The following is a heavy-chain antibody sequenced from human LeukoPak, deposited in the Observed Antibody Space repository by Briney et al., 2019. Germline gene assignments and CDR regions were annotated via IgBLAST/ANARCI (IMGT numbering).Heavy chain of an antibody. CDR3: AKDRYYDSSGLD. CDR1: GFTFSSYG. V-gene: IGHV3-30*02. J-gene: IGHJ4*02. CDR2: IRYDGSNK. Sequence: GGSLRLSCAASGFTFSSYGMHWVRQAPGKGLEWVAFIRYDGSNKYYADSVKGRFTISRDNSKNTLYLQMNSLRAEDTAVYYCAKDRYYDSSGLDWGQGTLVTVSS. D-gene: IGHD3-22*01.